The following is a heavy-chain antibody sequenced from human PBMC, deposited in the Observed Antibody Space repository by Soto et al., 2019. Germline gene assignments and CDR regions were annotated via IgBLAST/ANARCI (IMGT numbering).Heavy chain of an antibody. D-gene: IGHD5-18*01. CDR3: ARDKGPDTYGQTRIRDYSYAMDV. V-gene: IGHV4-31*03. CDR2: IYYSVST. Sequence: QVQLQGSGPRLVKPSQTLSLTCSVSGASISSGAYFWTWIRHHPGKGLEWIGYIYYSVSTSYTYQNPCLQRRVTISVDTSKNLFALRLTAVTAADTATYYCARDKGPDTYGQTRIRDYSYAMDVWGQGTTVIVSS. J-gene: IGHJ6*02. CDR1: GASISSGAYF.